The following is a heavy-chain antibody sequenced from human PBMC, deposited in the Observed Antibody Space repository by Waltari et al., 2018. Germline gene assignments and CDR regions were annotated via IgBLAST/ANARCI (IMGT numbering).Heavy chain of an antibody. CDR2: ISGSCGST. V-gene: IGHV3-23*01. Sequence: EVQLLESGGGLVQPGGSLRLSCAASGFTFSSYAMSWVRQAPGRGLEWVSAISGSCGSTYYADSGKGRFTISRDNSKNTLYLQMNSLRAEDTAVYYCAKLKYYDFWSGLNWFDPWGQGTLVTVSS. J-gene: IGHJ5*02. CDR3: AKLKYYDFWSGLNWFDP. CDR1: GFTFSSYA. D-gene: IGHD3-3*01.